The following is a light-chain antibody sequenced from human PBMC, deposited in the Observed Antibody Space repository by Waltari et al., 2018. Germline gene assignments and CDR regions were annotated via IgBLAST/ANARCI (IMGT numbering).Light chain of an antibody. V-gene: IGKV1-16*02. CDR2: GAS. Sequence: DIQMTQSPSSLSASVGDRVTITCRAGQGISNSLAWFQQKPGKAPKSLIYGASSLQSGVPSKFSGSGSGTDFTLTISSLQPEDFATYYCQTYNHAPLTFGPGTKVEVK. J-gene: IGKJ3*01. CDR3: QTYNHAPLT. CDR1: QGISNS.